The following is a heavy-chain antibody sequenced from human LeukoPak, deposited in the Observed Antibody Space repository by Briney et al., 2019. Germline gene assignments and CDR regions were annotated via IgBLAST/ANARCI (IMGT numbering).Heavy chain of an antibody. CDR2: IYSGGDT. CDR1: GFIVSSNY. J-gene: IGHJ4*02. D-gene: IGHD3-22*01. V-gene: IGHV3-53*01. CDR3: ARYSSGYRYFDY. Sequence: GGSLRLSCAASGFIVSSNYMSWVRQAPGKGLEWLSVIYSGGDTYYVDSVKGRFTISRDNSKNTLYLQMNSLRVEDTAVYYCARYSSGYRYFDYWGQGTLVTVSS.